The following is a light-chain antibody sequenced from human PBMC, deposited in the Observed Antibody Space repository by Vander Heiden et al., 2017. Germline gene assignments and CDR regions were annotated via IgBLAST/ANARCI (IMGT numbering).Light chain of an antibody. J-gene: IGLJ2*01. V-gene: IGLV2-23*02. Sequence: QSALTQPASVSGSPGQSITISCTGTSSDVGSYNLVSWYQQHPGKAPKLMIYEVSKRPSGISNRFSGSKSGNTASQTISGLQAEDEADYYCCSYAGSSTVLFGGGTKLTVL. CDR1: SSDVGSYNL. CDR2: EVS. CDR3: CSYAGSSTVL.